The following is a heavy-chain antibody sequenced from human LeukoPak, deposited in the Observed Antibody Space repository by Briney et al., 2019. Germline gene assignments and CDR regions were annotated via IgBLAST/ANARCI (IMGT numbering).Heavy chain of an antibody. V-gene: IGHV1-46*01. CDR3: ARTHYYDSSGYPGDAFDI. J-gene: IGHJ3*02. D-gene: IGHD3-22*01. CDR2: INPSGGST. Sequence: ASVKVSCKASRYTFTSYYMHWVRQAPGQGLEWMGIINPSGGSTSYAQKFQGRVTMTRDTSTSTVYMELSSLRSEDTAVYYCARTHYYDSSGYPGDAFDIWGQGTMVTVSS. CDR1: RYTFTSYY.